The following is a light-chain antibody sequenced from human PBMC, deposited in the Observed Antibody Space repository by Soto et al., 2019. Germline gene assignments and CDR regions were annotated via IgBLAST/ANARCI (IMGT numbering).Light chain of an antibody. CDR1: SSNIGEDYD. Sequence: QSVLTQPPSVSGAPGQRVTISCTGTSSNIGEDYDVYWYQHLPGAAPKLLIYTNGNRPAGIPDRFSCSKSGTSATLGITGLQAEDEADYYCQSYDSGLSGSVFGGGTKLTVL. J-gene: IGLJ3*02. V-gene: IGLV1-40*01. CDR2: TNG. CDR3: QSYDSGLSGSV.